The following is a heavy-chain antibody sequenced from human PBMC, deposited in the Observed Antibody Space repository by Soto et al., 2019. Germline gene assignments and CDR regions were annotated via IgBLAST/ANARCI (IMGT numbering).Heavy chain of an antibody. CDR2: ISAYHGNT. D-gene: IGHD6-13*01. V-gene: IGHV1-18*01. Sequence: QVQLVQSGAEVKKPGASVKVSCKASGYTFTSYGISWVRQAPGQGLEWMGWISAYHGNTNYAQKLQGRVTMTTDTSTSTADMEPRSLRSDDTAVYYCARRSLAAAVLDWGQGTLVTVSS. CDR3: ARRSLAAAVLD. J-gene: IGHJ4*02. CDR1: GYTFTSYG.